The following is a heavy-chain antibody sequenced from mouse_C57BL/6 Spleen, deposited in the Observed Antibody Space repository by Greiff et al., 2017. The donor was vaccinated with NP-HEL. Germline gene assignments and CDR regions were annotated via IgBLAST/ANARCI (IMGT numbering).Heavy chain of an antibody. V-gene: IGHV5-4*01. J-gene: IGHJ1*03. CDR2: ISDGGSYT. Sequence: EVQLVESGGGLVKPGGSLKLSCAASGFTFSSYAMSWVRQTPEKRLEWVATISDGGSYTYYPDNVKGRFTISRDNAKNNLYLQMSHLKSEDTAMYYCARDSSSYGYWYFDVWGTGTTVTVSS. D-gene: IGHD1-1*01. CDR3: ARDSSSYGYWYFDV. CDR1: GFTFSSYA.